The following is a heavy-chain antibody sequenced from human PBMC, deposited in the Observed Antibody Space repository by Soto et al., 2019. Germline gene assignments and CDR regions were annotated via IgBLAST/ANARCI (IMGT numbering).Heavy chain of an antibody. D-gene: IGHD3-3*01. CDR1: GYLFIGYY. J-gene: IGHJ5*02. V-gene: IGHV1-2*02. CDR2: INPNSGGT. Sequence: GASVKVSCKASGYLFIGYYIHWVRQAPGQGLEWMGWINPNSGGTNYAQKFQGRVTMTRDTSTSTVSMDLSSLRSDDTAVYYCARAFCSTITCYGWFDPWGQGTLVTVSS. CDR3: ARAFCSTITCYGWFDP.